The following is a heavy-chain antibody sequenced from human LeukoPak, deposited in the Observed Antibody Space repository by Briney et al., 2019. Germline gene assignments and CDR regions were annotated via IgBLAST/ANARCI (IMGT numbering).Heavy chain of an antibody. CDR2: IYYSGST. CDR1: GGSISSSSYY. J-gene: IGHJ4*02. V-gene: IGHV4-39*07. D-gene: IGHD2-15*01. Sequence: PSETLSLTCTVSGGSISSSSYYWGWIRQPPGKGLEWIGSIYYSGSTYYNPFLKSRVTISVDTSKNQFSLKLSSVTAADTAVYYCARVPCSGGSCYYFDYWGQGTLVTVSS. CDR3: ARVPCSGGSCYYFDY.